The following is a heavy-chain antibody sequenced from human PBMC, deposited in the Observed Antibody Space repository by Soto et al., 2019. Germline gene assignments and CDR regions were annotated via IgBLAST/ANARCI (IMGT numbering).Heavy chain of an antibody. D-gene: IGHD2-2*01. CDR1: VFTFSSYG. V-gene: IGHV3-33*01. CDR2: IWYDGSNK. J-gene: IGHJ6*02. CDR3: AREFCSSTSCFPPNDYYYGMDV. Sequence: GGSLRLSCAASVFTFSSYGMHWVRQAPGKGLEWVAVIWYDGSNKYYADSVKGRFTISRDNSKNTLYLQMNSLRAEDTAVYYCAREFCSSTSCFPPNDYYYGMDVWGQGTTVTVSS.